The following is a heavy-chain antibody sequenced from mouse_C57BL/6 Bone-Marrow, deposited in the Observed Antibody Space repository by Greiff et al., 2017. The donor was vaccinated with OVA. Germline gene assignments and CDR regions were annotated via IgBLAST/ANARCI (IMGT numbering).Heavy chain of an antibody. Sequence: QVQLKESGAELARPGASVKLSCKASGYTFTSYGISWVKQRTGQGLEWIGEIYPRSGNTYYNVKFKGKATLTADKSSSTAYMELRSLTSEDSAVYFCARDDVYPSWFAYWGQGTLVTVSA. CDR1: GYTFTSYG. D-gene: IGHD2-3*01. CDR2: IYPRSGNT. CDR3: ARDDVYPSWFAY. V-gene: IGHV1-81*01. J-gene: IGHJ3*01.